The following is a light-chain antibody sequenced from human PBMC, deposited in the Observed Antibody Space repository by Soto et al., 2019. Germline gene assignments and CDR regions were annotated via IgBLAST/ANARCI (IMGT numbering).Light chain of an antibody. J-gene: IGKJ1*01. V-gene: IGKV4-1*01. CDR3: QQYYSTPPT. CDR2: WAS. Sequence: IVMTQSPDSLAVSLGERATINCKSSQSVLYSSNTKHSLAWYQQKLGQPPKLLIYWASTRESGVPDRFSGSGSGTDFTLTISSLQAEDVAVYYCQQYYSTPPTFGQGTKVEIK. CDR1: QSVLYSSNTKHS.